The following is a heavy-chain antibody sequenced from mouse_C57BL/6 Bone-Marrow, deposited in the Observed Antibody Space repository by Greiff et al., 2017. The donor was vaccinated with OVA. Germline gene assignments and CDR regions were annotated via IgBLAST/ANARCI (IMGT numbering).Heavy chain of an antibody. J-gene: IGHJ3*01. CDR3: VRTGSNYSLFAY. CDR1: GFTFHTYA. Sequence: GGGLVQPKGSLKLSCAVSGFTFHTYAMHWVRQAPGKALEWVARIRSKSSNYATYYADSVKDRHTISRDDSQSMLYLQMNNLNTEDTAMYYCVRTGSNYSLFAYWGQGTLVTVSA. D-gene: IGHD2-5*01. CDR2: IRSKSSNYAT. V-gene: IGHV10-3*01.